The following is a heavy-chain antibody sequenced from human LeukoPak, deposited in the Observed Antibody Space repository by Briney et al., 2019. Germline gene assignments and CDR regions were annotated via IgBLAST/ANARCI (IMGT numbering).Heavy chain of an antibody. V-gene: IGHV3-15*01. CDR3: TTDQGSCWYLGAEYFQH. D-gene: IGHD6-13*01. CDR2: IKSKTDGGTT. Sequence: TGGSLRLSCAASGFTFSNAWMSWVRQAPGKGLEWVGRIKSKTDGGTTDYAAPVKGRFTISRDDSKNTLYLQMNSLKTEDTAVYYCTTDQGSCWYLGAEYFQHWGQGTMVTVSS. J-gene: IGHJ1*01. CDR1: GFTFSNAW.